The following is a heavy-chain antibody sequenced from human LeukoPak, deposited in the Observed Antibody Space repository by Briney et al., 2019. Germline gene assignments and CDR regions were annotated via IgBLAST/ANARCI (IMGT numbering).Heavy chain of an antibody. D-gene: IGHD3-3*02. Sequence: GGSLRLSCAASGFTFDNYVMNWVRQAPGKGLEWVSGISGSGGRTYYAVSVKGRFTISRDNSKNTLYLQMNSLRAEDTAVYYCATLKPILAFGYWGQGTLVTVSS. CDR3: ATLKPILAFGY. V-gene: IGHV3-23*01. J-gene: IGHJ4*02. CDR1: GFTFDNYV. CDR2: ISGSGGRT.